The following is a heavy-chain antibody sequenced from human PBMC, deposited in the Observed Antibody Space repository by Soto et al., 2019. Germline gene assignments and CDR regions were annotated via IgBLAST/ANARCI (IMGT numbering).Heavy chain of an antibody. V-gene: IGHV1-69*13. CDR2: IIPIFGTA. Sequence: SVEVSCKASGGTFSSYAISWVRQAPGQGLEWMGGIIPIFGTANYAQKFQGRVTITADESTSTAYMELSSLRSEDTAVYYCARTGSSGYYYETFDYWGQGTMMTVSS. D-gene: IGHD3-22*01. J-gene: IGHJ4*02. CDR1: GGTFSSYA. CDR3: ARTGSSGYYYETFDY.